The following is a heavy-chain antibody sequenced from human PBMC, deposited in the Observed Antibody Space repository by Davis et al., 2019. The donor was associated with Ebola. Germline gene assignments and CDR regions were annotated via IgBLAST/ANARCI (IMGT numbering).Heavy chain of an antibody. J-gene: IGHJ6*03. V-gene: IGHV4-61*09. CDR3: ARVDSSSSLFYYYYYMDV. CDR2: IYTSGST. D-gene: IGHD6-13*01. CDR1: GGSISSGSYY. Sequence: PSETLSLTCTVSGGSISSGSYYWSWIRQPAGKGLEWIGHIYTSGSTNYNPSLKSRVTISVDTSKNQFSLKLSSVTAADTAVYYCARVDSSSSLFYYYYYMDVWGKGTTVTVSS.